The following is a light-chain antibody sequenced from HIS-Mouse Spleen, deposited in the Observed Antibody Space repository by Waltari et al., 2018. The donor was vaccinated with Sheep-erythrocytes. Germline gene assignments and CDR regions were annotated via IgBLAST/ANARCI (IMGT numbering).Light chain of an antibody. CDR3: CSYAGSSTPWV. Sequence: QSALTQPASVSGSPGQSLTISCTGTSRDVGSYHLVPWYQQHPGKAPKLMIYEGSKRPSGVSNRFSGSKSGNTASLTISGLQAEDEADYYCCSYAGSSTPWVFGGGTKLTVL. V-gene: IGLV2-23*01. J-gene: IGLJ3*02. CDR1: SRDVGSYHL. CDR2: EGS.